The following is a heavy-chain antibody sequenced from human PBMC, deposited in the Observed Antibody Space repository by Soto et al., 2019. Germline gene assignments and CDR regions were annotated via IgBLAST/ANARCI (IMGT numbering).Heavy chain of an antibody. D-gene: IGHD6-6*01. CDR2: IIPIFGTA. V-gene: IGHV1-69*12. CDR1: GGTFSSYA. Sequence: QVQLVQSGAEVKKPGSSVKVSCKASGGTFSSYAISWVRQAPGQGLEWMGGIIPIFGTANYAQKFQGRVTITADESTSTASMELSSRRSEDTAVYYCPSPLYSSSAYYYYGMDVWGQGTTVTVSS. J-gene: IGHJ6*02. CDR3: PSPLYSSSAYYYYGMDV.